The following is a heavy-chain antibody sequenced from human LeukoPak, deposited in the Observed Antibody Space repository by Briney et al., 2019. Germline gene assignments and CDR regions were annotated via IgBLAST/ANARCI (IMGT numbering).Heavy chain of an antibody. Sequence: ASVKVSCKASGYTFTSYGISWVQQAPGQGLEWMGWISAYNGNTNYAQKLQGRVTMTTDTSTSTAYMELRSLRSDDTAVYYCARDGDFWSGYHAPFDYWGQGTLVTVSS. CDR2: ISAYNGNT. CDR1: GYTFTSYG. J-gene: IGHJ4*02. D-gene: IGHD3-3*01. CDR3: ARDGDFWSGYHAPFDY. V-gene: IGHV1-18*01.